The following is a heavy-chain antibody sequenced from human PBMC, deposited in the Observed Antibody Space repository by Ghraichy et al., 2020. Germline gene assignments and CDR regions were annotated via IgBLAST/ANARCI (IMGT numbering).Heavy chain of an antibody. Sequence: LTLTCAASGFTFSSYAMSWVRQAPGRGLEWVSAISGSGGSTYYADSVKGRFTISRDNSKNTLYLQMNSLRAEDTAVYYCAKGGRGGDYYYYYGMDVWGQGTTVTVSS. V-gene: IGHV3-23*01. CDR3: AKGGRGGDYYYYYGMDV. CDR2: ISGSGGST. D-gene: IGHD2-21*01. CDR1: GFTFSSYA. J-gene: IGHJ6*02.